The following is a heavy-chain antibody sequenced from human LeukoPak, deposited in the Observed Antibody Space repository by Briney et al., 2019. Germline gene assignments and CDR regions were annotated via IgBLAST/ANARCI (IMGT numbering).Heavy chain of an antibody. V-gene: IGHV3-23*01. J-gene: IGHJ4*02. CDR2: ITGGGLHT. D-gene: IGHD5-18*01. CDR1: GFTYSRYL. CDR3: AKGMHSPLE. Sequence: GGSLRLSCGASGFTYSRYLMNVVGQAPGTGLEWVSTITGGGLHTYYGDSVKGRFTISRGNSKKTVYLEMNSLRAEDTAFYYCAKGMHSPLEWSQGTLVTVSS.